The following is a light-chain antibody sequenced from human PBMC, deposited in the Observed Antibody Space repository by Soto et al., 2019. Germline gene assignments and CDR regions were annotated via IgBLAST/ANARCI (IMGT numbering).Light chain of an antibody. Sequence: QSALTQSASVSGSPGQSITISCTGTSSDVGGYNYVSWYQHHPGKAPKLMIYDVSNRPSGVSNRFSGAKSGNTASLSISGLLTDDEADYYCSSYTTSGTVIFGGGTQLTVL. CDR1: SSDVGGYNY. CDR2: DVS. V-gene: IGLV2-14*03. CDR3: SSYTTSGTVI. J-gene: IGLJ2*01.